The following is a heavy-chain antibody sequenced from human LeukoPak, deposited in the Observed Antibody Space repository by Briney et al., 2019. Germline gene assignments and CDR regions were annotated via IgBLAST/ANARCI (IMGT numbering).Heavy chain of an antibody. D-gene: IGHD3-22*01. CDR2: INPNSGGT. Sequence: ASVKVSFKASGYTFTGYYMHWVRQAPGQGLEWMGWINPNSGGTNYAQKFQGRVTMTRDTSISTAYMELSRLRSDDTAVYYCARDYLTDYYDSSGLDIWGQGTMVTVSS. V-gene: IGHV1-2*02. CDR1: GYTFTGYY. J-gene: IGHJ3*02. CDR3: ARDYLTDYYDSSGLDI.